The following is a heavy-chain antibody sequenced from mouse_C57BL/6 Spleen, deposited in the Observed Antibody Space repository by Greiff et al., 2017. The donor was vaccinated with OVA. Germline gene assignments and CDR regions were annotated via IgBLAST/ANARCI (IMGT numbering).Heavy chain of an antibody. J-gene: IGHJ3*01. CDR2: IHPNSGST. CDR1: GYTFTSYW. D-gene: IGHD4-1*01. V-gene: IGHV1-64*01. CDR3: AREGGNWAWFAY. Sequence: VQLQEPGAELVKPGASVKLSCKASGYTFTSYWMHWVTQRPGPGLEWIGMIHPNSGSTNYNQKFKSQATLTVDKSSSTAYMQLSSLTSEDAAVDYGAREGGNWAWFAYWGQGTLVTVSA.